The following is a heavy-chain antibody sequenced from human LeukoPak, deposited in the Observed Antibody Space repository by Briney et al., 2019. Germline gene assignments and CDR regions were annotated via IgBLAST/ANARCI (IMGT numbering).Heavy chain of an antibody. J-gene: IGHJ3*02. Sequence: PGGSLRLSCAASGFTFDDYAMHWVRQAPGKGLEWVSGISWNSGSIGYADSVKGRFTISRDNAKNSLYLQMNSLRAEDTALYYCAKDSPLLSGAFDIWGQGTMVTVSS. CDR1: GFTFDDYA. D-gene: IGHD2/OR15-2a*01. V-gene: IGHV3-9*01. CDR2: ISWNSGSI. CDR3: AKDSPLLSGAFDI.